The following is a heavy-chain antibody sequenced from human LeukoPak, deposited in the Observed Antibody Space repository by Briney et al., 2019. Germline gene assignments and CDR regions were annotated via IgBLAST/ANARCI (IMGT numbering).Heavy chain of an antibody. CDR1: GFTFSSYA. D-gene: IGHD3-16*01. CDR2: ISGSGGST. V-gene: IGHV3-23*01. CDR3: AKDRDFTWGPLMTHNYYGMDV. J-gene: IGHJ6*02. Sequence: PGGSLRLSCAASGFTFSSYAMSWVRQAPGKGLEWVSAISGSGGSTYYADSVKGRFTISRDNSKNTLYLQMNSLRAEDTAVYYCAKDRDFTWGPLMTHNYYGMDVWGQGTTVTVSS.